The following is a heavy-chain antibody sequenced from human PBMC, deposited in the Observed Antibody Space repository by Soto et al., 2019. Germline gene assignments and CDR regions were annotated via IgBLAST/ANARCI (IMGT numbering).Heavy chain of an antibody. CDR1: GFTFTSYW. Sequence: GGSLRLSSVASGFTFTSYWMSWVRRATGKGLEWVANIKGDGSEKRYVDSVKGRLTISRDNARNSVYLQMNSLRVEDTALYYCGRDEVRNGVGVWGQGTTVTVSS. CDR2: IKGDGSEK. CDR3: GRDEVRNGVGV. J-gene: IGHJ6*02. V-gene: IGHV3-7*01.